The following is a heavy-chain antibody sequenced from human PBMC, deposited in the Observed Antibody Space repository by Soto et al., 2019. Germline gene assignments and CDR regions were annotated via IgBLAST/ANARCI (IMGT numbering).Heavy chain of an antibody. CDR2: IFYSGNT. V-gene: IGHV4-59*01. J-gene: IGHJ4*02. Sequence: SETLSLTCTVSGGSISSYYWSWFRQPPGKGLEWIGYIFYSGNTNHNPSLKSRVTISVDTSKNQFSLRLTSVTAADTAVYYCASADGNNFAPFNYWGQGALVTVSS. CDR3: ASADGNNFAPFNY. CDR1: GGSISSYY.